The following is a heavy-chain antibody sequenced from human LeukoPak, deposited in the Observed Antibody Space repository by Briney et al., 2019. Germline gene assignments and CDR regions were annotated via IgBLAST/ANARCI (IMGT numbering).Heavy chain of an antibody. J-gene: IGHJ3*02. CDR2: IIPIFGTA. Sequence: SVKVSCKASGGTFSSYAISWVRQAPGQGLEWMGGIIPIFGTANYAQKFQGRATITADESTSTAYMELSSLRSEDTAVYYCASCVSTSCTESAFDIWGQGTMVTVSS. D-gene: IGHD2-2*01. CDR3: ASCVSTSCTESAFDI. CDR1: GGTFSSYA. V-gene: IGHV1-69*01.